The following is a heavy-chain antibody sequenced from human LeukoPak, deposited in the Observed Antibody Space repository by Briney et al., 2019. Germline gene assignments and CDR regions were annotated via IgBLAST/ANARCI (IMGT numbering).Heavy chain of an antibody. CDR1: GYTFTGYY. CDR2: INPNSGGT. J-gene: IGHJ4*02. CDR3: ARAFGSTGCFDY. Sequence: ASVKVSCKASGYTFTGYYMHWVRQAPGQGLEWMGWINPNSGGTNYAQKFQGRVTVTRDTSISTAYMELSRLRSDDTAVYYCARAFGSTGCFDYWGQGTLVTVSS. V-gene: IGHV1-2*02. D-gene: IGHD2-2*01.